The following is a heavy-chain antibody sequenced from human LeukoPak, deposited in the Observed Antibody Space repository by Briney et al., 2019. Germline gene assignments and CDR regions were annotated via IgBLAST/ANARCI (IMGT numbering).Heavy chain of an antibody. Sequence: GASVKVSCRASGYTFTSYFMHWVRRAPGQGLEWMGIINPSGDSTNYAQKFQGRVTMTRDTSISTAYMELSRLRSDDTAVYYCARGGGGGADYYYYMDVWGKGTTVTVSS. CDR1: GYTFTSYF. CDR3: ARGGGGGADYYYYMDV. CDR2: INPSGDST. V-gene: IGHV1-46*01. D-gene: IGHD3-16*01. J-gene: IGHJ6*03.